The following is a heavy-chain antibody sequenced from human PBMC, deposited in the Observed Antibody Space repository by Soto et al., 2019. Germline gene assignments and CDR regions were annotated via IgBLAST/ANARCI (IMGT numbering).Heavy chain of an antibody. J-gene: IGHJ2*01. CDR2: MNPNSGKT. D-gene: IGHD4-17*01. CDR1: GYTFTSYD. Sequence: QVQLVQSGAEVKKPGASVKVSCKATGYTFTSYDINWVRQATGQGLEWMGWMNPNSGKTGYAEKFQGRVTMTRNTSMSTAYMELNILRSEDTAVYYCAVYGGNRYWYFDLWGRGTLVTVSS. CDR3: AVYGGNRYWYFDL. V-gene: IGHV1-8*01.